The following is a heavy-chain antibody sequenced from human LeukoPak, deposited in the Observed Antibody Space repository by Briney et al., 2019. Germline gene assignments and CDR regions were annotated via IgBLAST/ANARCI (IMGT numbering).Heavy chain of an antibody. CDR3: ARVNCTNGVCYNSRGWFDP. V-gene: IGHV4-59*01. CDR2: IYYSGST. J-gene: IGHJ5*02. Sequence: SETLSLTCTVSGGSIRTYYWSWIRQPPGKGLEWIGYIYYSGSTNYNPSLKSRVTISVDTSKNQFSLKLKSVTAADTAVYYCARVNCTNGVCYNSRGWFDPWGQGTLVTVSS. CDR1: GGSIRTYY. D-gene: IGHD2-8*01.